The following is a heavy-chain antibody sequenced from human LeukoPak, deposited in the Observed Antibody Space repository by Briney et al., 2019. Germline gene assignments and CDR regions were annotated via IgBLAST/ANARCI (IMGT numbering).Heavy chain of an antibody. J-gene: IGHJ1*01. CDR3: ARAQDYYDIKACFQH. Sequence: SSETLSLTCAVYGGSFSGYYWSWIRQPPGKGLEWIGEINHSGSTNYNPSLKSRVTISIDTSKNQFSLKLSSVTAADTAVYYCARAQDYYDIKACFQHWGQGTLVTVSS. CDR2: INHSGST. CDR1: GGSFSGYY. D-gene: IGHD3-22*01. V-gene: IGHV4-34*01.